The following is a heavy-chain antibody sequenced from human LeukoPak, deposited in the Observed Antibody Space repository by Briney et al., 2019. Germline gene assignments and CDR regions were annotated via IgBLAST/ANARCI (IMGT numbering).Heavy chain of an antibody. J-gene: IGHJ4*02. CDR3: ARDSEIAAAGSFDS. Sequence: PGGSLRLSCAASGFTFTSFYMIWVRQAPGKGLEWVSSISSSSIYIYYAASVKGRFTISRDNAKNSLSLQMNSLRAEDTAVYYCARDSEIAAAGSFDSWGQGTLVTVSS. CDR1: GFTFTSFY. D-gene: IGHD6-13*01. CDR2: ISSSSIYI. V-gene: IGHV3-21*01.